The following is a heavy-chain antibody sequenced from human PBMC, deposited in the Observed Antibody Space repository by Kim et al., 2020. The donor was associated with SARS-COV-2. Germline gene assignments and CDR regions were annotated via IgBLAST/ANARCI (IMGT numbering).Heavy chain of an antibody. CDR2: ITPFNGNT. V-gene: IGHV1-45*02. Sequence: SVKVSCKASGYTFTYRYLHWVRQAPGQALEWMGWITPFNGNTNYAQKFQDRVTITRDRSMSTAYMELSSLRSEDTAMYYCARYGRSSWDYDSSGYQVDAFDIWGQGTMVTVSS. CDR3: ARYGRSSWDYDSSGYQVDAFDI. J-gene: IGHJ3*02. D-gene: IGHD3-22*01. CDR1: GYTFTYRY.